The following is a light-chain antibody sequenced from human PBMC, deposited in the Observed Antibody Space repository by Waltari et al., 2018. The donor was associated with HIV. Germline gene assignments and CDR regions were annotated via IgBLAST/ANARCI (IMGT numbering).Light chain of an antibody. CDR3: QQYNNWPPWK. V-gene: IGKV3-15*01. J-gene: IGKJ1*01. Sequence: IVLTQSPLTLSVSPGETATLSGSASQSVSSKLAWYKQKPGQAPRLLIYGASTRATGIPGRFSGSGSGTEFTLTISSLQSEDSEVYYGQQYNNWPPWKFGQGTKVEIK. CDR1: QSVSSK. CDR2: GAS.